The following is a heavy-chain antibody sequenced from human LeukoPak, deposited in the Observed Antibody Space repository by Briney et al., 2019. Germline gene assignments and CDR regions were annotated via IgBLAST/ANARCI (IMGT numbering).Heavy chain of an antibody. Sequence: PGRSLRLSCAASGFTFYEYVMHWVRQAPGKGLEGVSGISWNSGSIGYADSLKGRFTLSRHNSKQTLYLHMNSLRAEDTAVYYFAKDSAQRTIPREIFNYWGQGNLVTVSS. CDR3: AKDSAQRTIPREIFNY. CDR1: GFTFYEYV. CDR2: ISWNSGSI. V-gene: IGHV3-9*01. J-gene: IGHJ4*02. D-gene: IGHD2-2*01.